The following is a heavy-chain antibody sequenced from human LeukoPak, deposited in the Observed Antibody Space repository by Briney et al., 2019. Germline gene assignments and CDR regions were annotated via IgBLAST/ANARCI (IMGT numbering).Heavy chain of an antibody. Sequence: GGSLRLSCAASGFTFNNYGMHWVRQAPGKGLEWVAVISYDGSNKYYADSVKGRFTISRDNSKNTLYLQMNSLRAEDTAVYYCAAVLAAAGAFDYWGQGTLVTVSS. D-gene: IGHD6-13*01. CDR1: GFTFNNYG. V-gene: IGHV3-30*03. CDR3: AAVLAAAGAFDY. J-gene: IGHJ4*02. CDR2: ISYDGSNK.